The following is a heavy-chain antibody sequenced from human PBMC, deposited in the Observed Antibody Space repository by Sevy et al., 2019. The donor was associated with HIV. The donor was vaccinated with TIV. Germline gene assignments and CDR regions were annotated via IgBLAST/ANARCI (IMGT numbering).Heavy chain of an antibody. D-gene: IGHD2-2*01. CDR2: ISSSSSTI. V-gene: IGHV3-48*01. Sequence: GGSLRLSCAASGFTFSSYSMNWVRQAPGKGLEWVSYISSSSSTIYYADSVKGRFTISRDNAKNSLYLQMNSLRAEDTAVYYCARGVAIVVVPAAHRDFDIWGQGTIVTVSS. CDR1: GFTFSSYS. J-gene: IGHJ3*02. CDR3: ARGVAIVVVPAAHRDFDI.